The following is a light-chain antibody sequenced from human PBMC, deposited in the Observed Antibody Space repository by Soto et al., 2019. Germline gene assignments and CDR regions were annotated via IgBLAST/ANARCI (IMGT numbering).Light chain of an antibody. CDR1: SSDVGGYNY. CDR3: TSVAGNNTLL. CDR2: EVS. J-gene: IGLJ2*01. Sequence: QSALTQPPSASGSPGQSVTISCTGTSSDVGGYNYVSWYQQHPGKAPKLMISEVSKRPSGVPDRFSGSKSGNTASLTVSGLPAEDEDDYYCTSVAGNNTLLFGGGTKVTVL. V-gene: IGLV2-8*01.